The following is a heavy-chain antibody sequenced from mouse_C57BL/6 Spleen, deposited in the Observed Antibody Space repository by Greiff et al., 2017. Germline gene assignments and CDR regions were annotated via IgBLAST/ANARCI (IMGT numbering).Heavy chain of an antibody. CDR3: EECDRGYAMDY. D-gene: IGHD1-3*01. Sequence: EVQLQQSGPELVKPGASVKMSCKASGYSFTDYYMNWVKQSHGKSLEWIGGINPTDGTTSYNQKFKGKATLTVDQSSSTAYMQLTSLTSEDSAVCASEECDRGYAMDYWGQGTSVTVSS. CDR2: INPTDGTT. CDR1: GYSFTDYY. V-gene: IGHV1-39*01. J-gene: IGHJ4*01.